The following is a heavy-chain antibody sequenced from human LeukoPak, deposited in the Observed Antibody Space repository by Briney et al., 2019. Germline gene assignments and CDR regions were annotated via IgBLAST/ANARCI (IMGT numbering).Heavy chain of an antibody. CDR3: ARGPYYYDSSGYHD. J-gene: IGHJ4*02. Sequence: SETLSLTCTVSGGSISSYYWSWIRQPPGKGLEWIGYIYYSGSTNYNPSLKSRVTISVDTSKNQFSLKLSSVTAADTAVYYCARGPYYYDSSGYHDCGQGTLVTVSS. CDR2: IYYSGST. V-gene: IGHV4-59*01. D-gene: IGHD3-22*01. CDR1: GGSISSYY.